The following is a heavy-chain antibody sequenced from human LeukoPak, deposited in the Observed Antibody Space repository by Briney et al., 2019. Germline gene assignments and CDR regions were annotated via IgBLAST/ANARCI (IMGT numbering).Heavy chain of an antibody. V-gene: IGHV4-39*01. CDR3: ARVAAGIGFFQH. CDR2: VYYSGST. Sequence: SETLSLTCTVSGGSISSTGYYWGWIRQPPGKGQEWIGNVYYSGSTYYNPSLKSRVTISVDTSNNQFSLRLSSVTAADTAVYYCARVAAGIGFFQHWGQGALVTVSS. J-gene: IGHJ1*01. CDR1: GGSISSTGYY. D-gene: IGHD6-13*01.